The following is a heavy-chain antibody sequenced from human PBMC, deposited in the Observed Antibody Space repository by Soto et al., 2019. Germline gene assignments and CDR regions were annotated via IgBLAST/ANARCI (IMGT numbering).Heavy chain of an antibody. J-gene: IGHJ4*02. Sequence: SETLSLTCAVSGYSIRSGYYWGWIRQPPGKGLEWIGSIYYSGSTYYNPSLKSRVTISVDTSKNQFSLKLSSVTAADTAVYYCARNYRSQFYNAVYYWGQGTLVTVSS. D-gene: IGHD1-1*01. CDR2: IYYSGST. CDR3: ARNYRSQFYNAVYY. CDR1: GYSIRSGYY. V-gene: IGHV4-38-2*01.